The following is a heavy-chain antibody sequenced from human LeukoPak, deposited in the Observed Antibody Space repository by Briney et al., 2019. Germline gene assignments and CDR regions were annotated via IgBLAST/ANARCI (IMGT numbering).Heavy chain of an antibody. J-gene: IGHJ5*02. D-gene: IGHD6-19*01. V-gene: IGHV4-59*08. CDR3: ARHHTAVAGIVWFDP. CDR2: NYYSGST. Sequence: SQTLSLTCTVSGGSISSYYWSWIRQPPGKGLEWEGYNYYSGSTNYNPSLKSRVTVSVDTSKNQFSLKLNSVTAADTAVYYCARHHTAVAGIVWFDPWGQGTMVTVSS. CDR1: GGSISSYY.